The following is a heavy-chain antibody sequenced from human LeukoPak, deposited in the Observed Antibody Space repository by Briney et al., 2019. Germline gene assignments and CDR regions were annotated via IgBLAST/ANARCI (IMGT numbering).Heavy chain of an antibody. V-gene: IGHV3-7*01. J-gene: IGHJ4*02. Sequence: PGGSLRLSCAASGFSFSVFRMTWGRQAPGKRPEWVANINEGGSSTYYVDSVRGRFTISRDNGKNLLFLEMNSLRADDTAVYFCVQGGHFDFWGQGAPVTVSS. CDR2: INEGGSST. CDR3: VQGGHFDF. CDR1: GFSFSVFR. D-gene: IGHD3-16*01.